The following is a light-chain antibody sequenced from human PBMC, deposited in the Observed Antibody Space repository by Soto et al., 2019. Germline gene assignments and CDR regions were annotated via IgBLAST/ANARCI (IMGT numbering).Light chain of an antibody. Sequence: EIVLTQSPATLSLSPGERATLSGRASQSVSTYLAWYQQKRGQAPRLLIYDASNRATGIPARFSGSGSGTDLTLAISSLQPEDFAVYYCQQRSNWPWTFGQGTKMEVK. CDR2: DAS. CDR1: QSVSTY. V-gene: IGKV3-11*01. J-gene: IGKJ1*01. CDR3: QQRSNWPWT.